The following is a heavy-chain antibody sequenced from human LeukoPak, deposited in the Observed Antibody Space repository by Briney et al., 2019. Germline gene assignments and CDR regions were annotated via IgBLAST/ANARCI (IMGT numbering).Heavy chain of an antibody. CDR2: ISNSVGST. CDR1: GFTFSSYV. Sequence: GGSLRLSCAASGFTFSSYVMSWVRQAPGKGLEWVSSISNSVGSTYYADSVKGRFTISRDNSKNTLYLQMNSLRAEDTAVYYCAKDYYGSGSYYQGGLDYWGQGTLVAVSS. D-gene: IGHD3-10*01. CDR3: AKDYYGSGSYYQGGLDY. J-gene: IGHJ4*02. V-gene: IGHV3-23*01.